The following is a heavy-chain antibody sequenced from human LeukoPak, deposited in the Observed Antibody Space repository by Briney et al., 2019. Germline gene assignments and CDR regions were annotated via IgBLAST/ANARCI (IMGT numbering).Heavy chain of an antibody. CDR1: GFTFANYW. D-gene: IGHD7-27*01. CDR2: IKEDGTEK. Sequence: PGGSLRLSCAASGFTFANYWMTWVRQAPGKGLEWVANIKEDGTEKYYVDSVRGRFTISRDNAKISLYLQMDSLRAEDTAVYHCARGGPTGALDYWGQGTLVTVSS. CDR3: ARGGPTGALDY. J-gene: IGHJ4*02. V-gene: IGHV3-7*01.